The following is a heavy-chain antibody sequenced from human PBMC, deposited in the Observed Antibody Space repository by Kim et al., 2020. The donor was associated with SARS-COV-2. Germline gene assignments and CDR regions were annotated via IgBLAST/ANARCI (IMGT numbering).Heavy chain of an antibody. CDR3: TRAYCGRDCFPGY. CDR2: IRAKPYGGTA. Sequence: GGSLRLSCAASGFTFGDYPMSWVRQAPGKGLEWISFIRAKPYGGTAEYAASVKGRFTISRDDSKSVAYLQMNSLKTEDTAVYYCTRAYCGRDCFPGYWGQGTLVTVSS. CDR1: GFTFGDYP. V-gene: IGHV3-49*04. D-gene: IGHD2-21*01. J-gene: IGHJ4*02.